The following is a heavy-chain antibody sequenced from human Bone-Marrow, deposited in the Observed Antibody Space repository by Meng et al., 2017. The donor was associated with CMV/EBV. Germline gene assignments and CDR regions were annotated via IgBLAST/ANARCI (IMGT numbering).Heavy chain of an antibody. CDR2: IYYSGST. CDR1: GGSISSSSYY. J-gene: IGHJ4*02. CDR3: AGERNYDILTGYYPPVD. D-gene: IGHD3-9*01. V-gene: IGHV4-39*01. Sequence: SETLSLTCTVSGGSISSSSYYWGWIRQPPGKGLEWIGSIYYSGSTYYNPSLKSRVTISVDTSKNQFSLKLSSVTAADTAVYYCAGERNYDILTGYYPPVDWGQGHRVNGAS.